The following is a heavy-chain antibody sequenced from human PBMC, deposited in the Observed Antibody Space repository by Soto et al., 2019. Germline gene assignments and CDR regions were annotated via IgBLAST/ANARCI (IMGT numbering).Heavy chain of an antibody. CDR2: INPTSEYT. D-gene: IGHD2-15*01. Sequence: ASVKVSCKASGYTFTSYDINWVRQAPGQGLEWVGWINPTSEYTAHAQKFQGRVTLTREISTATAYMELSSLTSEDTAVYFCARKVPHGYSSGWGRGTPVTVSS. V-gene: IGHV1-8*01. CDR1: GYTFTSYD. CDR3: ARKVPHGYSSG. J-gene: IGHJ4*02.